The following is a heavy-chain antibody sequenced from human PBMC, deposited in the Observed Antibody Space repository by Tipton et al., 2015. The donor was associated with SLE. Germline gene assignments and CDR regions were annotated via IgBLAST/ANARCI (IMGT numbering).Heavy chain of an antibody. V-gene: IGHV4-39*07. CDR2: INYSGTT. Sequence: TLSLICTVSGGSISSYSWGWIRQPPGKGLEWIGSINYSGTTSYNPSLKSRVTISVDTSKNQFSLKLSSVTAADTAVYYCARDPAARRGMDVWGQGTTVTVSS. CDR1: GGSISSYS. J-gene: IGHJ6*02. D-gene: IGHD6-6*01. CDR3: ARDPAARRGMDV.